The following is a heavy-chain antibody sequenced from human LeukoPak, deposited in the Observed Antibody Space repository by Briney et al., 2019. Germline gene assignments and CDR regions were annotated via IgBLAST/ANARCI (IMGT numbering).Heavy chain of an antibody. CDR3: ARSCSSTSCQPYYYYYYYMDV. V-gene: IGHV1-69*05. CDR2: IIPIFGTA. J-gene: IGHJ6*03. CDR1: GGTFSSYA. Sequence: SVKVSCKASGGTFSSYAISWVRQAPGQGLEWMGGIIPIFGTANYAQKFQGRVTITTDESTSTAYMELSSLRSEDTAVYYCARSCSSTSCQPYYYYYYYMDVRGKGTTVTVPS. D-gene: IGHD2-2*01.